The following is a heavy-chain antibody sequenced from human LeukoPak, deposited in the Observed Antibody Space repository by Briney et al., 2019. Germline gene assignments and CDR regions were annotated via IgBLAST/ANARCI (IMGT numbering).Heavy chain of an antibody. V-gene: IGHV4-59*01. CDR3: ARARLDSSGRFDY. Sequence: SETLSLTCTVSGGSISSYYWSWIRQPPGKGLEWIGYIYYSGSTDYNPSLKSRVTISKDTSKTQFSLRLSSVTAADTAVYYCARARLDSSGRFDYWGQGTLVTVSS. D-gene: IGHD3-22*01. CDR2: IYYSGST. J-gene: IGHJ4*02. CDR1: GGSISSYY.